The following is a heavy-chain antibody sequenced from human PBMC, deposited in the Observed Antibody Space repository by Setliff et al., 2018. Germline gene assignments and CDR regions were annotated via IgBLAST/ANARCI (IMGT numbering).Heavy chain of an antibody. J-gene: IGHJ4*02. CDR3: ARSTYGGAAAAYYFDY. D-gene: IGHD6-13*01. CDR2: IYHSGST. V-gene: IGHV4-38-2*01. Sequence: SETLSLTCAVSGYSISSGYYWGWIRQPPGKGLEWIGSIYHSGSTYYNPSLKSRVTTSVDTSKNQFSLKLSSVTAADTAVYYCARSTYGGAAAAYYFDYWGQGTLVTSPQ. CDR1: GYSISSGYY.